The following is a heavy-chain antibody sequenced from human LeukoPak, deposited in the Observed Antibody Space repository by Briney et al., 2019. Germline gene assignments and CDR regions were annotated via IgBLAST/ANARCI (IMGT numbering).Heavy chain of an antibody. CDR3: ARDFYSDYVFRLDS. CDR2: INPNSGGT. Sequence: ASVKVSCKTSGYSFSGYYIQWVRQAPGQGLEWMGGINPNSGGTIYAQKFQGRVTMTRDTSISTAYMEVRRPKSDDTALYYCARDFYSDYVFRLDSWGQGTQVTVSS. CDR1: GYSFSGYY. V-gene: IGHV1-2*02. D-gene: IGHD4-11*01. J-gene: IGHJ4*02.